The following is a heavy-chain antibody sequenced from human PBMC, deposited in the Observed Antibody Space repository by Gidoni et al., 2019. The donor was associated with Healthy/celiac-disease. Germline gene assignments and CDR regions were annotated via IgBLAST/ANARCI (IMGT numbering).Heavy chain of an antibody. V-gene: IGHV4-39*01. J-gene: IGHJ4*02. Sequence: QLQLQESVPGLVKPSETLSLTCTVSGGAISSSSYYWGWIRQPPGKGLEGIGSIYYSGSTYYNPSLKRRVTISVDTSKNQFSLKLSSVTAADTAVYYCARRIAAAAFDYWGQGTLVTVSS. D-gene: IGHD6-13*01. CDR1: GGAISSSSYY. CDR2: IYYSGST. CDR3: ARRIAAAAFDY.